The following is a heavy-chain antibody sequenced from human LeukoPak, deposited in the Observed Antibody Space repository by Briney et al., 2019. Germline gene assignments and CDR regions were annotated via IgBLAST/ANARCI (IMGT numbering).Heavy chain of an antibody. CDR2: ISYDGSNK. CDR1: GFTVSSNY. J-gene: IGHJ3*02. Sequence: PGGSLRLSCAASGFTVSSNYMSWVRQAPGKGLEWVAVISYDGSNKYYADSVKGRFTISRDNSKNTLYLQMNSLRAEDTAVYYCAKGFYVHDSGQSQGDAFDIWGQGTMVTVSS. V-gene: IGHV3-30*18. CDR3: AKGFYVHDSGQSQGDAFDI. D-gene: IGHD1-26*01.